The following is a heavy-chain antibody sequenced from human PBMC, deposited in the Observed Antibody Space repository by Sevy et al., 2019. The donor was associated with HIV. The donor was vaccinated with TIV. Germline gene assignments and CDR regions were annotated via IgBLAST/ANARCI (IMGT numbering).Heavy chain of an antibody. J-gene: IGHJ4*02. V-gene: IGHV1-69*13. CDR2: IIPIFGTA. D-gene: IGHD5-18*01. CDR3: ARGLVDTAMVTLDY. CDR1: GGTFSSYA. Sequence: ASVKVSCKASGGTFSSYAISWVRQAPGQGLEWMGGIIPIFGTANYAQKFQGRVTITAEESTSTANMELSSLRSEDTAVYYCARGLVDTAMVTLDYWGQGTLVTVSS.